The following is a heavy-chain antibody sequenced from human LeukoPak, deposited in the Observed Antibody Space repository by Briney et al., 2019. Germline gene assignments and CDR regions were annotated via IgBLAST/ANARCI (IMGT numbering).Heavy chain of an antibody. D-gene: IGHD3-10*01. J-gene: IGHJ5*02. Sequence: SETPSLTCIVSGGSISTYYWSWIRQPPGKGLEWIGYIYYTGSTTYNPSLKSRVSISVDTSKNKFSLDLNSVSAADTAVYYCARGRGDSRGTSFDPWGQGTLVTVSS. CDR1: GGSISTYY. CDR3: ARGRGDSRGTSFDP. CDR2: IYYTGST. V-gene: IGHV4-59*01.